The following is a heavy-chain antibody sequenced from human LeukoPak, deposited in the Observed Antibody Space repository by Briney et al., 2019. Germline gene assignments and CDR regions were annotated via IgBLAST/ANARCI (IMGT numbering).Heavy chain of an antibody. CDR1: GFTFSSYS. CDR2: IKQDGSEK. Sequence: GGSLRLSCAASGFTFSSYSMNWVRQAPGKGLEWVANIKQDGSEKYYVDSVKGRFTISRDNAKNSLYLQMNSLRAEDTAVYYCARDVVVVPAAMGDAFDIWGQGTMVTVSS. J-gene: IGHJ3*02. V-gene: IGHV3-7*01. D-gene: IGHD2-2*01. CDR3: ARDVVVVPAAMGDAFDI.